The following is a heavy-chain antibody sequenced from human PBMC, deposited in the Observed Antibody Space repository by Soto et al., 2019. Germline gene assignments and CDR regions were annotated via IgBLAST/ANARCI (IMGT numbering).Heavy chain of an antibody. CDR2: IIPIFGTA. CDR3: ARDLRHSITAYYYGMDV. D-gene: IGHD3-10*01. CDR1: GGTFSSYA. V-gene: IGHV1-69*13. J-gene: IGHJ6*02. Sequence: SVKVSCKASGGTFSSYAISWVRQAPGQGLEWMGGIIPIFGTANYAQKFQGRVTITADESTSTAYMELSSLRSEDTAVYYCARDLRHSITAYYYGMDVWGQGTTVTVSS.